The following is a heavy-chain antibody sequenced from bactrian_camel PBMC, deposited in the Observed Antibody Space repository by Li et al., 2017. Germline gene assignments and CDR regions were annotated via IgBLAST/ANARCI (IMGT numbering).Heavy chain of an antibody. CDR1: GDTIGRHC. V-gene: IGHV3S53*01. Sequence: HVQLVESGGGSVQVGGSLTLSCVASGDTIGRHCMGWFRQIPDREREGDAGIESDGSTSYADSVKGRFTISRDNAKKSLSLQMTSLKPEDSAMYYCAADVSLSCGTDYDVPGWYWGQGTQVTVS. CDR2: IESDGST. J-gene: IGHJ4*01. CDR3: AADVSLSCGTDYDVPGWY. D-gene: IGHD2*01.